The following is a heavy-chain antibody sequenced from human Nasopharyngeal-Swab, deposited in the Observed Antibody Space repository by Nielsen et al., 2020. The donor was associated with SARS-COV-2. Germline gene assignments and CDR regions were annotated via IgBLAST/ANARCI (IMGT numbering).Heavy chain of an antibody. V-gene: IGHV3-7*01. CDR3: ARDCYGFSTTCNLIDY. D-gene: IGHD2/OR15-2a*01. Sequence: GGSLRLSCAASGFTFSSYSMNWVRQAPGKGLEWVANIKQDGGEKYYVDSVKGRFTISRDDAKNSLYLQMNSLRAEDTAVYYCARDCYGFSTTCNLIDYWGQGTLVTVSS. J-gene: IGHJ4*02. CDR2: IKQDGGEK. CDR1: GFTFSSYS.